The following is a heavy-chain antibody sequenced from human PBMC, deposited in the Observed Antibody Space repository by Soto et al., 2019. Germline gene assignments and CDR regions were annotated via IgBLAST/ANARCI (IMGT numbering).Heavy chain of an antibody. Sequence: QVQLVQSGAEVKEPGASVTVSCRASGDRFTDYYMHWVRQAPGQGLEWMGWINPNSGVTKYAQKFQGWVPMTRDTSIRTVYMQLSRLRFDDTAIYYCARESGGATATLDYYYFYMDVWGTGTTVTVSS. D-gene: IGHD5-12*01. CDR2: INPNSGVT. V-gene: IGHV1-2*04. CDR1: GDRFTDYY. CDR3: ARESGGATATLDYYYFYMDV. J-gene: IGHJ6*03.